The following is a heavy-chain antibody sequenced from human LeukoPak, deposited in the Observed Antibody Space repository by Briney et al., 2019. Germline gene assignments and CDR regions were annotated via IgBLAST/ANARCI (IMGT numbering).Heavy chain of an antibody. D-gene: IGHD6-13*01. CDR1: GFTFSSYG. CDR3: AKNPLAAADYYYYYMDV. V-gene: IGHV3-30*18. CDR2: ISYDGSNK. Sequence: SGGSLRLSCAASGFTFSSYGMHWVRQAPGKGLEWVAVISYDGSNKYYADSVKGRFTISRDNSKNTLYLQMNSLRAEDTAVYYCAKNPLAAADYYYYYMDVWGKGTTVTVSS. J-gene: IGHJ6*03.